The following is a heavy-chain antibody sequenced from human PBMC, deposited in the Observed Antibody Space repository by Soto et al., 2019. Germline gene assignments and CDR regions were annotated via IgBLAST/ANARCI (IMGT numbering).Heavy chain of an antibody. J-gene: IGHJ5*02. V-gene: IGHV3-66*01. Sequence: GGSLRLSCAASGFTVSSNYMSWVRQAPGKGLEWVSVIYSGGSTYYADSVKGRFTISRDNAKKSLYLQMNSLRAEDTAVYYCARGYTGYCSGGTCYWFDPWGQGTLVTVSS. CDR3: ARGYTGYCSGGTCYWFDP. CDR2: IYSGGST. D-gene: IGHD2-15*01. CDR1: GFTVSSNY.